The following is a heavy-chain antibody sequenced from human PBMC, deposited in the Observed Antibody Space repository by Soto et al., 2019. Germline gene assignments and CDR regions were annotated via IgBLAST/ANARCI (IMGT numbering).Heavy chain of an antibody. J-gene: IGHJ6*02. CDR1: GGSFSGYH. CDR2: INHSGST. CDR3: ARGQVSPYYYYGMDV. Sequence: PSETLSLTCAVYGGSFSGYHWSWIRQPPGKGLEWIGEINHSGSTNYNPSLKSRVTISVDTSKNQFSLKLSSVTAADTAVYYCARGQVSPYYYYGMDVWGQGTTVTVSS. D-gene: IGHD2-21*01. V-gene: IGHV4-34*01.